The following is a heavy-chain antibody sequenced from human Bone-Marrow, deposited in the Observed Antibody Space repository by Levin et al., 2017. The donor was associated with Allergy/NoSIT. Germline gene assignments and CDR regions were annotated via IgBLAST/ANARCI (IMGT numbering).Heavy chain of an antibody. D-gene: IGHD6-19*01. V-gene: IGHV3-23*01. Sequence: PGGSLRLSCAASGFSLSSSAMSWVRQAPGKGLEWVSSITGTGGSTYYADSVKGRFTISSDFFKKTVYLQMNSLRADDTAVYYCAKLNLPVPGTGWFDPWGQGTLVSVSS. CDR1: GFSLSSSA. CDR3: AKLNLPVPGTGWFDP. CDR2: ITGTGGST. J-gene: IGHJ5*02.